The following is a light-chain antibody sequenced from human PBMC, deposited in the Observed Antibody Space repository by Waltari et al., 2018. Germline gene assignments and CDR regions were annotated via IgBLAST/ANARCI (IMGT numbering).Light chain of an antibody. CDR1: SGHSSNI. CDR2: VNSDGSH. V-gene: IGLV4-69*01. J-gene: IGLJ3*02. CDR3: QTGGHGTWV. Sequence: QLVLTQSPSASASLGASVKFTCTLSSGHSSNIIAWHQQQPEKGPRYLMKVNSDGSHSKGDDIPDRFSGSGSGTERYLTISSVQSEDEADYYCQTGGHGTWVFGGGTKLTVL.